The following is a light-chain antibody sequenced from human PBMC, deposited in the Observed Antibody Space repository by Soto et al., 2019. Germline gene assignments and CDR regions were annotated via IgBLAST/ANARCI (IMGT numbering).Light chain of an antibody. J-gene: IGKJ1*01. CDR3: QRYGSSRT. CDR1: QSVSSSY. Sequence: DIALTQSPGTLSLSPGERATLSCRASQSVSSSYLAWYQQKRGQAPRLLIYGASSRATGIPDRFSGSGSGTDLALTISRLEPEVFAGYYCQRYGSSRTFGQGTKVEIK. V-gene: IGKV3-20*01. CDR2: GAS.